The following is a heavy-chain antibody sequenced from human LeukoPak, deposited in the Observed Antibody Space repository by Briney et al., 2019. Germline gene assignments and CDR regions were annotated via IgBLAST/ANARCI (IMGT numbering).Heavy chain of an antibody. CDR2: FDPEDGET. J-gene: IGHJ4*02. D-gene: IGHD1-20*01. Sequence: ASVKVSCKVSGYTLTKLSMHWVRQAPGKGLEWMGGFDPEDGETIYAQKFQGRVTMTEDTSTDTAYMELSSLRSEDTAVYYCATDYITGTTDSGEVEYYFDYWGQGTLVTVSS. V-gene: IGHV1-24*01. CDR1: GYTLTKLS. CDR3: ATDYITGTTDSGEVEYYFDY.